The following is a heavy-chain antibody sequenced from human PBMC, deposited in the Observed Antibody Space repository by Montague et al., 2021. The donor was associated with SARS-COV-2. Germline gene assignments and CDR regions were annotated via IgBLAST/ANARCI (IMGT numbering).Heavy chain of an antibody. Sequence: PALVKPTQTLTLTCTFSGFSLSTSGVGVGWIRQPPGKALEWLALXYWDDDERYSPSLKSRLTITKDTSKNQVVLTMTNMDPVDTATYYCAHRRGLLLSDAFDIWGQGTMVTVSS. CDR1: GFSLSTSGVG. J-gene: IGHJ3*02. D-gene: IGHD1-26*01. V-gene: IGHV2-5*02. CDR3: AHRRGLLLSDAFDI. CDR2: XYWDDDE.